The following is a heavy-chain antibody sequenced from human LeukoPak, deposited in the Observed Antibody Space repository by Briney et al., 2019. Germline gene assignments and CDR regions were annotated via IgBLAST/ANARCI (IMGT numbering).Heavy chain of an antibody. D-gene: IGHD6-13*01. CDR1: GYTFTSYG. CDR3: ARDLRGTGRRGIAAAGTGPFDY. J-gene: IGHJ4*02. CDR2: ISAYNGNT. V-gene: IGHV1-18*01. Sequence: GASVKVSCKASGYTFTSYGISWVRQAPGQGLEWMGWISAYNGNTNYAQKLQGRVTMTTDTSTSTAYMELRSLRSDDTAEYYCARDLRGTGRRGIAAAGTGPFDYWGQGTLVTVSS.